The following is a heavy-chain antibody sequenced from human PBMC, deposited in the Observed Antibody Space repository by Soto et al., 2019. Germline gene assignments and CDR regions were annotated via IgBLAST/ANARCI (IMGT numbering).Heavy chain of an antibody. Sequence: PSETLSLTCSVSGASIRSGGFPWSWIRQHPGKGLEWIGYIFPDGTTYYNPSLKGRVIISLDTSENSFSLNLSSVTAADTAVYYCARDRRFCSTASCVTGDFYYPMDVWGQGTTVTVSS. J-gene: IGHJ6*02. D-gene: IGHD2-2*01. CDR2: IFPDGTT. CDR1: GASIRSGGFP. V-gene: IGHV4-31*03. CDR3: ARDRRFCSTASCVTGDFYYPMDV.